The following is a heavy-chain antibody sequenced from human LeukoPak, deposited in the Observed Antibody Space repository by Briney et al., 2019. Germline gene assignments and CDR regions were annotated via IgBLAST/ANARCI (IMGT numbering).Heavy chain of an antibody. D-gene: IGHD6-19*01. V-gene: IGHV4-39*01. CDR2: IYYSGNT. Sequence: PSETLSLTCTVSGGSISSSSYYWGWIRQPPGKGLEWIGSIYYSGNTYYNPSLKSRVTISVDTSKNQFSLKLSSATAADTAVYYCARLAHSSGWYFDYWGQGTLVTVSS. CDR3: ARLAHSSGWYFDY. J-gene: IGHJ4*02. CDR1: GGSISSSSYY.